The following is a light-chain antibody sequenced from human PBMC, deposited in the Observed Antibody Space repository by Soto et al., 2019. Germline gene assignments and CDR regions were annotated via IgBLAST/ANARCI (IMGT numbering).Light chain of an antibody. CDR2: DVT. CDR3: SSYTSSNTLT. Sequence: QSALTQPASVSGSPGQSITISCTGTSSDVGGYDYVSWYQQHPGKVPKLIIYDVTNRPSGVSNRFSGSKSGNTASLTISGLQADDEADYYCSSYTSSNTLTFCGGTKLTVL. V-gene: IGLV2-14*01. J-gene: IGLJ2*01. CDR1: SSDVGGYDY.